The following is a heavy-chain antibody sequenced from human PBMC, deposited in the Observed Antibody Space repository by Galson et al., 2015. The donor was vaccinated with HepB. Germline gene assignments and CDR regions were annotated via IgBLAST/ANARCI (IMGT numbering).Heavy chain of an antibody. J-gene: IGHJ4*02. V-gene: IGHV6-1*01. CDR1: GDSVRRNGAA. Sequence: CASSGDSVRRNGAARHWISQSPSRGLVGLGRTYYRPKWHYGYAVSVKSRITINPDTSKNQSSLHLNSVTPEDTAVYYCARSAGDLDYWGQGILVTVSS. CDR3: ARSAGDLDY. CDR2: TYYRPKWHY. D-gene: IGHD7-27*01.